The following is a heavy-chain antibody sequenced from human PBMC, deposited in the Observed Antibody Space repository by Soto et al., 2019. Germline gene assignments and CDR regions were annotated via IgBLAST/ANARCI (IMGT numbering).Heavy chain of an antibody. V-gene: IGHV3-21*01. CDR2: ISSSSSYI. J-gene: IGHJ6*02. Sequence: GGSLRLSCAASGFTFSSYSMNWVRQAPGKGLEWVSSISSSSSYIYYADSVKGRFTISRDNAKNSLYLQMNSLRAEDTAVYYCAREIGIAAAGTELDYYYYGMDVWGQGTTVTVSS. CDR3: AREIGIAAAGTELDYYYYGMDV. CDR1: GFTFSSYS. D-gene: IGHD6-13*01.